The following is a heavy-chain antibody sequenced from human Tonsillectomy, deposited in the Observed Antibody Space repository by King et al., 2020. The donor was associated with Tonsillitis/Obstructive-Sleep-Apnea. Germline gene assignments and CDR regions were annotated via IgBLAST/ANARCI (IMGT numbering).Heavy chain of an antibody. Sequence: QLVQSGAEVKKPGSSVKLSCKASVGTFSSYDISWVRQAPGQGLEWMGGIIPIVGTANYAQKFQGRVTITADESTSTAYMERSSLRSEDTAVYYCARSVPTIDYYYYHYMDVWGKGTTVTVSS. CDR2: IIPIVGTA. V-gene: IGHV1-69*01. CDR3: ARSVPTIDYYYYHYMDV. CDR1: VGTFSSYD. J-gene: IGHJ6*03. D-gene: IGHD5-12*01.